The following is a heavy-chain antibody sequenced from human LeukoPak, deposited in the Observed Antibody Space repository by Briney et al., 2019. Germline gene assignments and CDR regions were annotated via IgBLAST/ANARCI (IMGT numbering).Heavy chain of an antibody. V-gene: IGHV1-18*01. CDR3: VRDLSRYSGNTDAFDF. CDR1: GYTFTNYA. CDR2: ISADNGNT. D-gene: IGHD1-26*01. J-gene: IGHJ3*01. Sequence: GSVKVSCKGSGYTFTNYAISWVRQAPGQGLEWMAWISADNGNTNYARHLQGRVTMTIDTSTSTAYMEVSSLRSEDTAVYYCVRDLSRYSGNTDAFDFWDQGTMVTVSS.